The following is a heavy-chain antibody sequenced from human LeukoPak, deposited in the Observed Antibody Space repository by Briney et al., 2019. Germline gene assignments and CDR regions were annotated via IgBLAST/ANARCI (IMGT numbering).Heavy chain of an antibody. CDR2: IYYSVNT. J-gene: IGHJ5*02. Sequence: PSETLSLTCTVSGGSISNYYWNWIRQPPGKGLEWIGYIYYSVNTNYNPSLKSRVTISVDTSKNQFSLRLNSVTAADTAVYYCARSRAFNSGAFDPWGQGSLVTVSS. CDR1: GGSISNYY. V-gene: IGHV4-59*01. CDR3: ARSRAFNSGAFDP. D-gene: IGHD1-26*01.